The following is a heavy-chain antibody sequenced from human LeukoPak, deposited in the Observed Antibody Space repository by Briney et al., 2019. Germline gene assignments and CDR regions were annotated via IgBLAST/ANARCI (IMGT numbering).Heavy chain of an antibody. Sequence: GGSLRLSCAASGFTFSSYSMSWVRQAPGKGLEWVANIKQDGSEKYYVDSVKGRFTISRDNAKNSLYLQMNSLRAEDTAVYYCASLSSGWYGVDYWGQGTLVTVSS. CDR3: ASLSSGWYGVDY. D-gene: IGHD6-19*01. V-gene: IGHV3-7*01. J-gene: IGHJ4*02. CDR1: GFTFSSYS. CDR2: IKQDGSEK.